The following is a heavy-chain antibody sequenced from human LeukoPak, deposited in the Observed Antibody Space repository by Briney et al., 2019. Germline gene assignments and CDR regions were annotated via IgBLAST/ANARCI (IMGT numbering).Heavy chain of an antibody. V-gene: IGHV4-39*01. CDR3: ASFYIKGYYFDY. J-gene: IGHJ4*02. CDR2: IYYSGST. CDR1: GGSISSSSYY. D-gene: IGHD2-15*01. Sequence: KPSETLSLTCTVSGGSISSSSYYWGWIRQPPGKGLEWIGSIYYSGSTYYNPSLKSRVTISVDTSKNQFSPKLSSVTAADTAVYYCASFYIKGYYFDYWGQGTLVTVSS.